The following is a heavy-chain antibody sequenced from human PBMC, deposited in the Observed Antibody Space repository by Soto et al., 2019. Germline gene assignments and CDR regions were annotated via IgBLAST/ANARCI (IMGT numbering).Heavy chain of an antibody. CDR3: ARAVSGYDPADY. CDR2: IYYSGST. CDR1: GGAISSGGYY. Sequence: QVQLQESGPGLVKPSQTLSLTCTVSGGAISSGGYYWSWIRQHPGKGLEWIGYIYYSGSTYYNPSLKSRVTLAEDSSKNQFSLKLSSVTAADTAVYYCARAVSGYDPADYWGQGILVTVSS. J-gene: IGHJ4*02. V-gene: IGHV4-31*03. D-gene: IGHD5-12*01.